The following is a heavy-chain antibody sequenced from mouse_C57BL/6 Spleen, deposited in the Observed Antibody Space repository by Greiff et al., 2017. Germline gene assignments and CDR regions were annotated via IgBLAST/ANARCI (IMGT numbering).Heavy chain of an antibody. CDR2: INPSTGGT. CDR3: APYYYVSSYGFAY. J-gene: IGHJ3*01. V-gene: IGHV1-42*01. Sequence: EVQLQQSGPELVKPGASVKISCKAFGYSFTGYYMNWVKQSPEKSLEWIGEINPSTGGTTYNQKFKAKATLTVDKASSTAYMQLNSLTDEDSAVYYCAPYYYVSSYGFAYWGQGTLVTVSA. D-gene: IGHD1-1*01. CDR1: GYSFTGYY.